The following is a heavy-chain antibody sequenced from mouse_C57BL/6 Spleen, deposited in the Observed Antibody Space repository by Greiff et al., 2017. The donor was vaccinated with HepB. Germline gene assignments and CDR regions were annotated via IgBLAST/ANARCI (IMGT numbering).Heavy chain of an antibody. CDR3: ARSRTGTYYAMDY. J-gene: IGHJ4*01. V-gene: IGHV1-80*01. Sequence: VQLQQSGAELVKPGASVKISCKASGYAFSSYWMNWVKQRPGKGLEWIGQIYPGDGDTNYNGKFKGKATLTADKSSSTAYMQLSSLTSEDSAVYYCARSRTGTYYAMDYWGQGTSVTVSS. CDR2: IYPGDGDT. CDR1: GYAFSSYW. D-gene: IGHD4-1*01.